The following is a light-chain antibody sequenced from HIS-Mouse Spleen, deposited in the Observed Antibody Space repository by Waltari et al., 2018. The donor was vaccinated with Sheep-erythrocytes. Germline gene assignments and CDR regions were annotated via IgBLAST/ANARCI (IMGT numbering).Light chain of an antibody. CDR3: CSYAGSSTPWV. CDR2: YVS. Sequence: QSALTQPRSVSGSPGQSVTISCTGTSSDVGGYNYVSWYQQHPGKAPKLMLYYVSKRPSGLPDRFSGSKSGNTASLTISGLQAEDAADYYCCSYAGSSTPWVFGGGTKLTVL. CDR1: SSDVGGYNY. V-gene: IGLV2-11*01. J-gene: IGLJ3*02.